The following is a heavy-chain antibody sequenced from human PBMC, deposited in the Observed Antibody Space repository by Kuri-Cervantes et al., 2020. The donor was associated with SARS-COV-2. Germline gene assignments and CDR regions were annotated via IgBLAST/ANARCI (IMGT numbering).Heavy chain of an antibody. V-gene: IGHV3-30*18. CDR2: ISYDGTNK. Sequence: GGSLRLSCAASGFTFSTYGMHWVRQAPGKGLEWVAVISYDGTNKYYADSVKGRFTISRDNAKNSLYLQMNSPRAEDTAVYYCAKVHSGDNAYFDYWGQGTLVTVSS. J-gene: IGHJ4*02. CDR1: GFTFSTYG. CDR3: AKVHSGDNAYFDY. D-gene: IGHD4/OR15-4a*01.